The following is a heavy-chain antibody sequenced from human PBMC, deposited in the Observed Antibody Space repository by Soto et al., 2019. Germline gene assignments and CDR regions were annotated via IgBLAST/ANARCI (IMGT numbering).Heavy chain of an antibody. V-gene: IGHV1-2*02. CDR3: AREPMVRAAHGFDI. CDR2: INPNSVGT. CDR1: GYTFTGHY. J-gene: IGHJ3*02. D-gene: IGHD3-10*01. Sequence: ASVKVSCKASGYTFTGHYMHWVRQAPGQWLEWMGWINPNSVGTNYAQKFQGRVTMTRDTSISTAYMELSRLRSDDTAVYYCAREPMVRAAHGFDIWGQGTMVTVSS.